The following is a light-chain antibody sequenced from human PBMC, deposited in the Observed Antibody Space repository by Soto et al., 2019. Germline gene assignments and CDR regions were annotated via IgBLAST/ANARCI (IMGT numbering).Light chain of an antibody. V-gene: IGKV1-39*01. CDR2: AAA. J-gene: IGKJ1*01. CDR1: QSINNY. CDR3: QQSYRNPS. Sequence: DIQMIQSPSSLSASVGDRVTITCRASQSINNYLNWYQQKPGKAPKVLIYAAASLQGGVPSRFSGSGSGTDFTLTISRLQPEHFATFYCQQSYRNPSFGQATKVDIK.